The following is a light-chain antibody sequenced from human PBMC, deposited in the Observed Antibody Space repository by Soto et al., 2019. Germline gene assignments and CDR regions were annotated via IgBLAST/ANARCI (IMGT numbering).Light chain of an antibody. CDR2: EVT. J-gene: IGLJ1*01. Sequence: QSALTQPASLSGSPGQSITISCAGTSSDIGGSKYVSWYQQHPGKAPKLIIYEVTYRPSGVSARFSGSKSGNTASLTVSGRQAEDEADYYCSSKRSSDTLYVFGTWTKVTVL. CDR3: SSKRSSDTLYV. V-gene: IGLV2-14*01. CDR1: SSDIGGSKY.